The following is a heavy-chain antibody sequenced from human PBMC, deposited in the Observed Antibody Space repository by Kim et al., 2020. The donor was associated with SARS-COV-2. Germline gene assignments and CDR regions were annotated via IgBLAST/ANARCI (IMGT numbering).Heavy chain of an antibody. CDR3: AKAHLLTTEGQLLDS. CDR2: ITWNSGVI. J-gene: IGHJ5*01. V-gene: IGHV3-9*01. CDR1: GFTFDDYA. D-gene: IGHD6-6*01. Sequence: GGSLRLSCIASGFTFDDYAMHWVRLTPGRVMEWVSGITWNSGVIGSADSVKGRFTISRDNSKNSLYLQMNSLRPDDTALYFCAKAHLLTTEGQLLDSWG.